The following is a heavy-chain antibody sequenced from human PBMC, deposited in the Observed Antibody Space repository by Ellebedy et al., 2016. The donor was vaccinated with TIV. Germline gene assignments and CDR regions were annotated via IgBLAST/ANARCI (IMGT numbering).Heavy chain of an antibody. CDR1: GFLLNTYTMC. D-gene: IGHD6-6*01. CDR2: IDYDDDK. J-gene: IGHJ4*02. V-gene: IGHV2-70*11. Sequence: SGPTLVKPTQTLTLTCTFSGFLLNTYTMCVNWIRQPPGKAPEWLARIDYDDDKYYSTSLQTRLTISKDTSKNQVVLTMTNMDPVDTATYYCARKYGNSGLDYWGQGTLVTVSS. CDR3: ARKYGNSGLDY.